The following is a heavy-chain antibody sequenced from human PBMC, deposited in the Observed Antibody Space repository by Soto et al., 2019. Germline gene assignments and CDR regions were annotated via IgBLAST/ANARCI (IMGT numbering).Heavy chain of an antibody. J-gene: IGHJ4*02. CDR2: ISTYNGNT. CDR1: GYTFTSYG. D-gene: IGHD4-17*01. V-gene: IGHV1-18*04. CDR3: ARDSTSLRWLDPRDY. Sequence: GASVKVSCKASGYTFTSYGISWVRQAPGQGLEWMGWISTYNGNTNYAQKFQGRVTMTTDTPTTTAYMELRRLRSDDTAVYYCARDSTSLRWLDPRDYWGQGTLVTVSS.